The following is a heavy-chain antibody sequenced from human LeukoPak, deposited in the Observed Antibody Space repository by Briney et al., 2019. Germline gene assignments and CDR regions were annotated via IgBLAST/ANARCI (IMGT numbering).Heavy chain of an antibody. CDR3: SREMYYFNSKTYYPPYFRDY. Sequence: GGSLRLSCAASGFTFSTKLMSWVRQAPGKGLEWVATINQDGSDQYYVDSVKGRFTISRDNAKNSLDLQMNSLRAEDTAVYYCSREMYYFNSKTYYPPYFRDYWGQGTLVTVSS. CDR1: GFTFSTKL. CDR2: INQDGSDQ. V-gene: IGHV3-7*04. D-gene: IGHD3-22*01. J-gene: IGHJ4*02.